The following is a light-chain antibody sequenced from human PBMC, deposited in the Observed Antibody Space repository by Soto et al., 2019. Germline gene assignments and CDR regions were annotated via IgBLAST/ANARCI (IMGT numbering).Light chain of an antibody. CDR3: QHYNERPLT. Sequence: EIVTTQSKATLSVSPGERATLSCRASQSIRTNLAWYQQKPGQAPRLLIFGASTRAIAIPARFSGSGSGTEFTLTISSLQSEDFAVYYCQHYNERPLTLGGRSNVDVK. CDR2: GAS. V-gene: IGKV3-15*01. J-gene: IGKJ4*01. CDR1: QSIRTN.